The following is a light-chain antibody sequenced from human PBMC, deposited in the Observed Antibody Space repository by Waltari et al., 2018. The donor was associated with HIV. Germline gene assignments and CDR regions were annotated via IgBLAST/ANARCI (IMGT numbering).Light chain of an antibody. Sequence: IQVTQSPSTLSASVGDRVTITCRASESISSWLAWYQQKPGKAPKLLIYKASTLESGVPSRFTGSGSGTEFSLTISSLQPEDIATYYCQQDESLPITFGQGTRLEIK. V-gene: IGKV1-5*03. CDR3: QQDESLPIT. CDR1: ESISSW. J-gene: IGKJ5*01. CDR2: KAS.